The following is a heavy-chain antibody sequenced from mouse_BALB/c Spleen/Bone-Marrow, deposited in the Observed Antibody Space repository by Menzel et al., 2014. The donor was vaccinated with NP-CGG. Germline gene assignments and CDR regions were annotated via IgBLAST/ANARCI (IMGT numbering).Heavy chain of an antibody. V-gene: IGHV1S81*02. CDR3: TRYGDSPLYAMDY. D-gene: IGHD1-1*02. Sequence: QVTLKECGAELVKPGASVKLSCKASGYTFASYYMYWVKQRPGQGLEWIGEINPSNGGTNFNEKFKSKVTLTVDKSSSTVYMQLSSLTSEDSAVYYCTRYGDSPLYAMDYWGQGTSVTVSS. CDR1: GYTFASYY. CDR2: INPSNGGT. J-gene: IGHJ4*01.